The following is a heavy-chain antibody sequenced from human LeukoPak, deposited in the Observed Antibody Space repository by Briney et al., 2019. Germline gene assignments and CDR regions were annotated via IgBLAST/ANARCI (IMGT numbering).Heavy chain of an antibody. J-gene: IGHJ2*01. CDR3: ARGHLGGRLICGSWYFDL. CDR2: MNPKSGTT. Sequence: GASVKVSCKASGFTFTTYHLTGLRETTGHGLGWMASMNPKSGTTAYAQKFQGRVALSTNTSLTTAYMDLNSLTSEDTAIYYCARGHLGGRLICGSWYFDLWGRGTLVTVSS. V-gene: IGHV1-8*03. CDR1: GFTFTTYH. D-gene: IGHD3-16*01.